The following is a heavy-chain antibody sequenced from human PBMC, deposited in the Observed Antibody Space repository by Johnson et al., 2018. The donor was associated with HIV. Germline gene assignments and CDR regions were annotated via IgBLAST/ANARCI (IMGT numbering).Heavy chain of an antibody. J-gene: IGHJ3*02. V-gene: IGHV3-20*04. CDR2: INWNGGST. CDR1: GFIFDDYV. CDR3: AREGGSYKDDAFDI. Sequence: VQLEESGGGLVKPGGSLRLSCAASGFIFDDYVMSWVRQAPGKGLEWVSSINWNGGSTGYGDSVKGRFTISRDNAKNSLYLQMNSLRAEDTALYYCAREGGSYKDDAFDIWGQGTVVTVSS. D-gene: IGHD1-26*01.